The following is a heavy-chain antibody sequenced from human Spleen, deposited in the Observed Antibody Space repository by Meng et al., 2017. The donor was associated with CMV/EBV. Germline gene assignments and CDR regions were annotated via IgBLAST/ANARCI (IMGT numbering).Heavy chain of an antibody. V-gene: IGHV3-30*02. D-gene: IGHD4-11*01. CDR2: IRDDGSNP. CDR1: GFTFSTYG. CDR3: AKAFTTITTDPMGENPYSYAMDV. J-gene: IGHJ6*02. Sequence: GESLKISCAASGFTFSTYGMHWVRQAPGKGLEWVAFIRDDGSNPNYADSMQGRFTISRDNSKNTLYLQMNSLRADDTAVFYCAKAFTTITTDPMGENPYSYAMDVWGQGTTVTSP.